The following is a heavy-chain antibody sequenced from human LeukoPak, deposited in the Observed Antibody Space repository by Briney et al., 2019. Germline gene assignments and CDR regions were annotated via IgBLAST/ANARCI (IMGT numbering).Heavy chain of an antibody. Sequence: GGSLRLSCAASGFTFSSDAMSWVRQAPGKGLEWVSAISSNGGSTYYADSVKGRFTISRDNSKNTLYLQMNSLRAEDTAVYYCARERAIVVVHFDYWGQGTLVTVSS. CDR1: GFTFSSDA. CDR2: ISSNGGST. J-gene: IGHJ4*02. CDR3: ARERAIVVVHFDY. V-gene: IGHV3-23*01. D-gene: IGHD2-2*01.